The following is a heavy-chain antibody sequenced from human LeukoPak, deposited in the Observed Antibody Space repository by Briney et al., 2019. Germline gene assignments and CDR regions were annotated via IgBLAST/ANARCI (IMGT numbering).Heavy chain of an antibody. V-gene: IGHV4-4*07. CDR1: GGSISSYY. CDR3: ARSGIVVVPAAHNWFDP. J-gene: IGHJ5*02. D-gene: IGHD2-2*01. CDR2: IYTSGST. Sequence: SETLSLTCTVSGGSISSYYRSWIRQPAGKGLEWIGRIYTSGSTNYNPSPKSRVTMSVDKSKNHFSIKLHSVTAADTAVYYCARSGIVVVPAAHNWFDPLGRGALVTVSS.